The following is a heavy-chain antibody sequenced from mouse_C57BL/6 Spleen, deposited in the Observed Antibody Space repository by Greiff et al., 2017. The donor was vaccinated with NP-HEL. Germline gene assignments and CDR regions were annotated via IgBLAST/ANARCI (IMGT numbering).Heavy chain of an antibody. CDR3: ARAGFITTVVAKGTFAY. V-gene: IGHV1-55*01. CDR2: IYPGSGST. CDR1: GYTFTSYW. D-gene: IGHD1-1*01. J-gene: IGHJ3*01. Sequence: QVQLKESGAELVKPGASVKMSCKASGYTFTSYWITWVKQRPGQGLEWIGDIYPGSGSTNYNEKFKSKATLTVDTSSSTAYMQLSSLTSEDSAVYYCARAGFITTVVAKGTFAYWGQGTLVTVSA.